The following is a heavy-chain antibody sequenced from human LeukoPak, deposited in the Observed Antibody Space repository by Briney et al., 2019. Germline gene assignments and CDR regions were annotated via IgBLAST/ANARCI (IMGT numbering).Heavy chain of an antibody. V-gene: IGHV4-34*01. Sequence: SETLSLTCAVYGGSFSGYYWSWIRQPPGKGLEWIGEINHSGGTNYNPSLKSRVTISVDTSKNQFSLKLSSVTAADTAVYYCARGSEVFDYWGQGTLVTVSS. D-gene: IGHD1-26*01. CDR3: ARGSEVFDY. CDR2: INHSGGT. J-gene: IGHJ4*02. CDR1: GGSFSGYY.